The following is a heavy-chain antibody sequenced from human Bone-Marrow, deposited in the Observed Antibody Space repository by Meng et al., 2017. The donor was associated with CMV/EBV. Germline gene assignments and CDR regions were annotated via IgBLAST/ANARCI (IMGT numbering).Heavy chain of an antibody. CDR2: IYWSGRT. CDR1: DRSISLVCSF. J-gene: IGHJ4*02. D-gene: IGHD3-3*01. V-gene: IGHV4-31*02. CDR3: ARVSYDFWSGAFDY. Sequence: SDRSISLVCSFCSWVRPHPWKGLALIGYIYWSGRTYYTPSLKSRVTISADTSKNQFSLKLSSVTAADTAVYYCARVSYDFWSGAFDYWGQGTLVTVSS.